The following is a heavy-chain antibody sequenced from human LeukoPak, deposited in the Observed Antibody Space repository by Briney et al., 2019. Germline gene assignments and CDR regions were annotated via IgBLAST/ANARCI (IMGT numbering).Heavy chain of an antibody. CDR3: ARDLRSLWSDY. CDR2: ISAYNGNT. Sequence: ASVTVSCTASGYTFTSYGISWVRQAPGQGLEWMGWISAYNGNTNYAQKLQGRVTMTTDTSTSTAYMELRSLRSDDTAVYYCARDLRSLWSDYWGQGTLVTVSS. V-gene: IGHV1-18*01. D-gene: IGHD3-10*01. J-gene: IGHJ4*02. CDR1: GYTFTSYG.